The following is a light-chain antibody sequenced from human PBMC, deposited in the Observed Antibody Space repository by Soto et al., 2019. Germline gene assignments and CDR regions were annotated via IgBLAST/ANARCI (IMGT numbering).Light chain of an antibody. Sequence: DIQMTQSPSTLSGSVGDRVTITCRASQTISSWLAWYQQKPGKAPKLLIYKASTLKSGVPSRFSGSGSGTEFTLTLSRLQPDDFVTYYCQHYNSYSEALGQGTKV. CDR1: QTISSW. J-gene: IGKJ1*01. CDR2: KAS. V-gene: IGKV1-5*03. CDR3: QHYNSYSEA.